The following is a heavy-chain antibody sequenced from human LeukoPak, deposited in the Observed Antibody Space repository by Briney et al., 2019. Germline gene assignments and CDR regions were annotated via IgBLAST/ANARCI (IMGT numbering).Heavy chain of an antibody. V-gene: IGHV4-4*02. J-gene: IGHJ4*02. Sequence: SETLSLTCAVSGGSISSSNWWSWVRQPPGKGLEWIGEIYHSGSTNYNPSLKSRVTISVDKSKNQFSLKLSSVTAADTAVYYCARDLSPRYSPLGYWGQGTLVTVSS. CDR3: ARDLSPRYSPLGY. CDR1: GGSISSSNW. CDR2: IYHSGST. D-gene: IGHD6-13*01.